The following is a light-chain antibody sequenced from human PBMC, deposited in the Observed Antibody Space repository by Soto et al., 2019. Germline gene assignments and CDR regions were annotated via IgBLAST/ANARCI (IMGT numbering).Light chain of an antibody. CDR3: QKYKSAPRT. CDR1: HGISNY. J-gene: IGKJ1*01. V-gene: IGKV1-27*01. CDR2: AAS. Sequence: DIQMTQSPSSLSAYVGDRVTITCRASHGISNYLAWYQQKPGKVPKLLIYAASTLQSGVPSRFSGSGSGTDFTLNISSLQPEDVATYYCQKYKSAPRTFGQGTKVDIK.